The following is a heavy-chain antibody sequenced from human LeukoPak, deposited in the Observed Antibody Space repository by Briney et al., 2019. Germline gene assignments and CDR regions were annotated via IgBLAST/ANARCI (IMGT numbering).Heavy chain of an antibody. CDR2: ISSSSSYI. V-gene: IGHV3-21*01. CDR3: ARALLPPYDILTGYQSDAFDI. D-gene: IGHD3-9*01. Sequence: GGSLRLSCAASGFTFSSYSMNWVRQAPGKGLEWVSSISSSSSYIYYADSVKGRFTISRDNAKNSLYLQMNSLRAEDTAVYYCARALLPPYDILTGYQSDAFDIWGQGTMVIVSS. J-gene: IGHJ3*02. CDR1: GFTFSSYS.